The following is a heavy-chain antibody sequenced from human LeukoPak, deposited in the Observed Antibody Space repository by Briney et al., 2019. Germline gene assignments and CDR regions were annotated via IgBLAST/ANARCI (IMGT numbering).Heavy chain of an antibody. V-gene: IGHV3-23*01. D-gene: IGHD3-22*01. J-gene: IGHJ2*01. CDR3: AKVPGYYYDSSGYNWYFDL. CDR1: GFTFSSYA. Sequence: PGGSLRLSCAASGFTFSSYAMSWVRQAPGKGLEWVSAISGSGGSTYYADSVKGRFTISRDNSKNTLYLQMNSLRAEDTAVYYCAKVPGYYYDSSGYNWYFDLWGRVTLVTVSS. CDR2: ISGSGGST.